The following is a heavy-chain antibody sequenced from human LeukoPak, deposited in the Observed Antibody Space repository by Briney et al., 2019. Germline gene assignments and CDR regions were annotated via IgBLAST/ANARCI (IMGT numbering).Heavy chain of an antibody. CDR3: VRKNWNDGACWFDP. CDR1: GGSFSGYY. J-gene: IGHJ5*02. Sequence: SETLSLTCAVYGGSFSGYYRSWIRQPPGKGLEWIGEINHSGSTNYNPSLKSRVTISVDTSKNQFSLKLSSVTAADTAVYYCVRKNWNDGACWFDPWGQGTLVTVSS. D-gene: IGHD1-1*01. CDR2: INHSGST. V-gene: IGHV4-34*01.